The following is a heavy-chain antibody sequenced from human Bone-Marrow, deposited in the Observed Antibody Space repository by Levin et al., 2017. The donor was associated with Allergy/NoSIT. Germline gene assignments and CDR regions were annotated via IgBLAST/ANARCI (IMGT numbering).Heavy chain of an antibody. CDR2: FDPEDGET. V-gene: IGHV1-24*01. J-gene: IGHJ6*02. CDR3: ATGIVATWGDGMDV. Sequence: ASVKVSCKVSGYTLTELSMHWVRQAPGKGLEWMGGFDPEDGETIYAQKFQGRVTMTEDTSTDTAYMELSSLRSEDTAVYYCATGIVATWGDGMDVWGQGTTVTVSS. D-gene: IGHD5-12*01. CDR1: GYTLTELS.